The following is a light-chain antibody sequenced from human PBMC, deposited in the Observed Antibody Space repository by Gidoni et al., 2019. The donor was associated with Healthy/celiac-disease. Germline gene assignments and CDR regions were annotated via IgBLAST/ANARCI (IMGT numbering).Light chain of an antibody. V-gene: IGKV4-1*01. CDR1: QSVLYSSNNKNY. CDR3: QQYYSTPRT. J-gene: IGKJ1*01. CDR2: WAS. Sequence: DIVMTQSPDSMAVSLGERATSNGKSSQSVLYSSNNKNYLAWYQQKPGQPPKLLIYWASTRESGVPDRFSGSGSGTDFTLTISSLQAEDVAVYYCQQYYSTPRTFGKGTKVEIK.